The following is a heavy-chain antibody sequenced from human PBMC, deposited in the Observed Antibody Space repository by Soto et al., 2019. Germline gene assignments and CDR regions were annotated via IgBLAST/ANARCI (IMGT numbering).Heavy chain of an antibody. CDR2: ISSSSSTI. CDR3: ARDSLSVDTAMVNVCDY. J-gene: IGHJ4*02. Sequence: GGSLRLSCAASGFTFSSYSMNWVRQAPGKGLEWVSYISSSSSTIYYADSVKGRFTISRDNAKNSLYLQMNSLRAEDTAVYYCARDSLSVDTAMVNVCDYWGQGTLVTVSS. D-gene: IGHD5-18*01. V-gene: IGHV3-48*01. CDR1: GFTFSSYS.